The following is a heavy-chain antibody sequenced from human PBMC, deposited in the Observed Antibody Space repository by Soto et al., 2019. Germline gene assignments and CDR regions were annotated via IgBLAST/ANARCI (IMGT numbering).Heavy chain of an antibody. CDR2: TYYSEST. CDR3: ARGYYYDSSGYYYYFDY. CDR1: GGSISSGDYY. Sequence: PSETLSLTCTVSGGSISSGDYYWSWIRQPPGKGLEWIGYTYYSESTYYNPSLKSRVTISVDTSKYQFSLKLSSVTAADTAVYYCARGYYYDSSGYYYYFDYWGQGTLVTVSS. J-gene: IGHJ4*02. D-gene: IGHD3-22*01. V-gene: IGHV4-30-4*01.